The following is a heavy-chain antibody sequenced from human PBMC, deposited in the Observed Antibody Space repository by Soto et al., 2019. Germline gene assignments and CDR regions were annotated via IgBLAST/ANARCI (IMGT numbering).Heavy chain of an antibody. CDR3: AIGLGGNYFYYYGMDV. V-gene: IGHV4-34*01. D-gene: IGHD3-16*01. CDR2: INHSGST. Sequence: SETLSLTCAVYGGSFSGYYWSWIRQPPGKGLEWIGEINHSGSTNYNPSLKSRGTISVDTSKNQFSLKLSSVTAADTAVYYCAIGLGGNYFYYYGMDVWGQGTTVTVSS. J-gene: IGHJ6*02. CDR1: GGSFSGYY.